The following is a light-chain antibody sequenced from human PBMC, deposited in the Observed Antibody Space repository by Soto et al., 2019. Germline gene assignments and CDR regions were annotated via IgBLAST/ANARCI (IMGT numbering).Light chain of an antibody. CDR1: QSVSSN. J-gene: IGKJ5*01. CDR2: GAS. Sequence: EILMTQSPPPRSSPPGKRPPLSCRASQSVSSNLAWYQQKPGQAPRLLIYGASTRATGIPARFSGSGSGTEFTLTISSLQSEDFAVYYCQQYNNWPLFGQGTRLEIK. CDR3: QQYNNWPL. V-gene: IGKV3-15*01.